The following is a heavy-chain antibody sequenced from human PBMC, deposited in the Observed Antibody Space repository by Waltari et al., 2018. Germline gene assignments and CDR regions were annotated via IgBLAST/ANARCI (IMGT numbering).Heavy chain of an antibody. CDR2: IVVGSVNT. CDR3: AATTVVTPFDY. V-gene: IGHV1-58*01. D-gene: IGHD4-17*01. J-gene: IGHJ4*02. Sequence: QMQLVQSGPEVKKPGTSVKVSCKASGFTFTSSAVQWVRQARGQRLEWIGWIVVGSVNTNYAQKFQERVTITRDMSTSTAYMELSSLGSEDTAVYYCAATTVVTPFDYWGQGTLVTVSS. CDR1: GFTFTSSA.